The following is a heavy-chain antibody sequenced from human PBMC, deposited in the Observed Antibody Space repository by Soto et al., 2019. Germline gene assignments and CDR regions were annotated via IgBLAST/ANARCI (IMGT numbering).Heavy chain of an antibody. CDR3: AKASEDSSGYYYVRWNYYYGMDV. J-gene: IGHJ6*02. CDR1: GFTFSNYW. CDR2: IKEDGSET. D-gene: IGHD3-22*01. Sequence: PGGSLRLSCAASGFTFSNYWMTWVRQAPGKGLEWVANIKEDGSETHYVDSVKGRFTISRDNAQNSLYLQMNSLRAEDTAVYYCAKASEDSSGYYYVRWNYYYGMDVWRQGTTVTVSS. V-gene: IGHV3-7*01.